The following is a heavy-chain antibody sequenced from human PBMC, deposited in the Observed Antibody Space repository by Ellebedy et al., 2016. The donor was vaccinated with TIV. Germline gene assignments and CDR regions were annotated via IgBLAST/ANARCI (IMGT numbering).Heavy chain of an antibody. J-gene: IGHJ5*02. D-gene: IGHD2-2*02. CDR3: ARDWDCSTTNCYTNWLDP. CDR2: ISYDGTNK. Sequence: GGSLRLXXAASGVTFNGHAMHWVRQAPGKGLEWMGVISYDGTNKYYADSVKGRFTISRDNSQSTLYLQMNSLRAEDTAVYYCARDWDCSTTNCYTNWLDPWGQGTLVTVSS. CDR1: GVTFNGHA. V-gene: IGHV3-30-3*01.